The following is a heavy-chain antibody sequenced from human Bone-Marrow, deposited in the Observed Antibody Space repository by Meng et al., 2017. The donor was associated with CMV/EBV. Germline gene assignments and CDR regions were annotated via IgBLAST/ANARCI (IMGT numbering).Heavy chain of an antibody. CDR2: INPNTDT. CDR3: ARSSGWSRFDY. D-gene: IGHD6-19*01. Sequence: QVQLVKSGAEGKKPWASVKGSCKASGYTLTDYYLHWGRQAPGQWLEWMGWINPNTDTNYAQNFQGRVTMTRDMSINTAYMELSRLTSGDTAVYYCARSSGWSRFDYWGQGTLVTVSS. V-gene: IGHV1-2*02. J-gene: IGHJ4*02. CDR1: GYTLTDYY.